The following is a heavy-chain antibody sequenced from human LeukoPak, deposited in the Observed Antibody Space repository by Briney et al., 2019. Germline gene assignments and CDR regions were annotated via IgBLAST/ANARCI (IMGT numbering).Heavy chain of an antibody. D-gene: IGHD5-18*01. CDR2: ISGSGITT. J-gene: IGHJ4*02. CDR3: AKDRGNSYGHFDY. V-gene: IGHV3-23*01. CDR1: GFTFSTYA. Sequence: GGSLRLSCAASGFTFSTYAMTWVRQAPGKGLGCASAISGSGITTNYADSVKGRFTISRDNSKNTLYLQMNSLRAEDTAVYYCAKDRGNSYGHFDYWGQGTLVTVSS.